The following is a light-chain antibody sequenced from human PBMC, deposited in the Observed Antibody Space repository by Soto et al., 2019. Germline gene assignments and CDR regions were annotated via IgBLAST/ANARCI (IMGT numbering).Light chain of an antibody. J-gene: IGKJ1*01. CDR2: AAS. V-gene: IGKV1-39*01. CDR3: QQSYSTPQT. CDR1: QSISSY. Sequence: TQVTHSKFSLSSYLGTRETLTCGASQSISSYLNWYQQKPGKAPKLLIYAASSLQSGVPSRFSGSGSGTDFTLTISSLQPEDFATYYCQQSYSTPQTFGQGTKVDI.